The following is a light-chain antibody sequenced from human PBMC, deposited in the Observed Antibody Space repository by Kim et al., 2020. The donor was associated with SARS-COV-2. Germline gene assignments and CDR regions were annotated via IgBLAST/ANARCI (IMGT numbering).Light chain of an antibody. CDR2: GKN. J-gene: IGLJ2*01. V-gene: IGLV3-19*01. Sequence: SSELTQDPAVSVALGQTLRITCQGDSLRSYYATWYQQKPGQAPILVIYGKNNRPSGIPDRFSGSSSGNTASLTIPGTQAGDEADYYCNSRDSNDNVVFGG. CDR1: SLRSYY. CDR3: NSRDSNDNVV.